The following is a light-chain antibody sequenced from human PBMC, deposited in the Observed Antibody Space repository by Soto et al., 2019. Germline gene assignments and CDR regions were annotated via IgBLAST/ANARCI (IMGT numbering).Light chain of an antibody. Sequence: DIQMTQSPSSLSASVGDTVTINCRANQSVSSWLAWYQQKPGQTPKLLIYEASTLETGVPSRFAGSEAETEFTLTISGLQPDDFATYYCQQCSSYPWTFGQGTRVEIK. CDR2: EAS. CDR1: QSVSSW. J-gene: IGKJ1*01. CDR3: QQCSSYPWT. V-gene: IGKV1-5*01.